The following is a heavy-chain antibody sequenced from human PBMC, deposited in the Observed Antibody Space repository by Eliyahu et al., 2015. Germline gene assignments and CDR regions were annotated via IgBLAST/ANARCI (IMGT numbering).Heavy chain of an antibody. CDR2: IYYSGST. CDR3: ASSTVVVVADDAFDI. CDR1: GGSISSSSYY. Sequence: QLQLQESGPGLVKPSETLSLTCTVSGGSISSSSYYWGWIRQPPGKGLEWIGSIYYSGSTYYNPSLKSRVTISVDTSKNQFSLKLSSVTAADTAVYYCASSTVVVVADDAFDIWGQGTMVTVSS. V-gene: IGHV4-39*01. J-gene: IGHJ3*02. D-gene: IGHD2-15*01.